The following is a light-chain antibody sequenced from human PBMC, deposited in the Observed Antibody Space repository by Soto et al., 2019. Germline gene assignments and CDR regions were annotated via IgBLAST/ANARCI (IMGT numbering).Light chain of an antibody. CDR1: QSVSNNY. CDR3: QQYGSSSWT. Sequence: EIVLTQSPATLSLSPGERATLSCRASQSVSNNYLALYQQKPGQAPRLLIYGASNRATGIPDRFSGSVSGTDFTLTISRLEAEEFAVYYCQQYGSSSWTFGQGTRWIS. V-gene: IGKV3-20*01. CDR2: GAS. J-gene: IGKJ1*01.